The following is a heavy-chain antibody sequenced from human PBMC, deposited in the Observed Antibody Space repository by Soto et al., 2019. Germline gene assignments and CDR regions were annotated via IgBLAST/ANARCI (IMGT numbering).Heavy chain of an antibody. V-gene: IGHV4-39*01. Sequence: PSETLSLTCTVSGGSISSSSYYWGWIRQPPGKGLEWIGSIYYSGSTYYNPSLKSRVTISVDTSKNQFSLKLSSVTAADTAVYYCSMDYDYYYYGMDVWGQGTAVTVSS. CDR1: GGSISSSSYY. CDR3: SMDYDYYYYGMDV. J-gene: IGHJ6*02. D-gene: IGHD3-22*01. CDR2: IYYSGST.